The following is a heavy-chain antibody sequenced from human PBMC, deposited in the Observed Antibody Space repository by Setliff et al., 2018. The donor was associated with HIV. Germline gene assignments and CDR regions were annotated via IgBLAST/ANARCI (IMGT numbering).Heavy chain of an antibody. Sequence: SETLSLTCAVSGYSISSGYYWGWIRPPPGKGLEWIGSIYHSGNTYYNPSLKSRVTMPLETSKNQFSPKLNAVTASDTAVYYCATIAAAGLDAFDIWGQGTMVTVSS. CDR3: ATIAAAGLDAFDI. D-gene: IGHD6-13*01. J-gene: IGHJ3*02. V-gene: IGHV4-38-2*01. CDR2: IYHSGNT. CDR1: GYSISSGYY.